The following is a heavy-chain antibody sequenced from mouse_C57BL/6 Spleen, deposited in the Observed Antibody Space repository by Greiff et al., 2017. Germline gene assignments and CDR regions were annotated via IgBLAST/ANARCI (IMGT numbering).Heavy chain of an antibody. CDR3: AIDSSGYVGFAY. V-gene: IGHV1-53*01. D-gene: IGHD3-2*02. J-gene: IGHJ3*01. Sequence: VQLQQSGTELVQPGASVKLSCKASGYTFTSYWMHWVKQRPGPGLEWIGNLNPSNGGTNYNEKFKSKATLPVDKSSSTAYMQLSSLTSEDSAVYYCAIDSSGYVGFAYWGQGTLVTVSA. CDR1: GYTFTSYW. CDR2: LNPSNGGT.